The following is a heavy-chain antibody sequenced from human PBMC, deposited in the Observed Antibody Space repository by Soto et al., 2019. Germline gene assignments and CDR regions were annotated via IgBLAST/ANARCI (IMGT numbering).Heavy chain of an antibody. V-gene: IGHV3-30*18. Sequence: QVQLVESGGGVVQPGRSLRLSCAASGFTFSSYGMHWVRQAPGKGLEWVAVISYDGSNKYYADSVKGRVTISRDNSKNTLSLQMNRLRAEDPAGSYCAKDLLRPGRAYGMDIWGTGTTVTAS. J-gene: IGHJ6*04. CDR2: ISYDGSNK. CDR3: AKDLLRPGRAYGMDI. D-gene: IGHD2-15*01. CDR1: GFTFSSYG.